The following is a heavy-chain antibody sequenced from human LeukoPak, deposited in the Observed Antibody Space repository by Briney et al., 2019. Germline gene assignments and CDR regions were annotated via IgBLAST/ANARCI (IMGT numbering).Heavy chain of an antibody. Sequence: ETLSLTCTVSGGSISSSSYYWGWIRQPPGKGLEWVSAISGSGGSTYYADSVKGRFTISRDNSKNTLYLQMNSLRAEDTAVYYCAKSTGWGLNYDFWSGHPRWFDPWGQGTLVTVSS. CDR2: ISGSGGST. J-gene: IGHJ5*02. CDR1: GGSISSSSYY. V-gene: IGHV3-23*01. CDR3: AKSTGWGLNYDFWSGHPRWFDP. D-gene: IGHD3-3*01.